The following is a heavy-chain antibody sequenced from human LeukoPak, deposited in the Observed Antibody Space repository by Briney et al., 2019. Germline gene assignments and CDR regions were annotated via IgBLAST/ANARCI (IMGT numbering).Heavy chain of an antibody. CDR2: IYSGGST. J-gene: IGHJ3*02. CDR1: GFSVSNSY. D-gene: IGHD1-14*01. V-gene: IGHV3-66*01. Sequence: GGSLRLSCAASGFSVSNSYMSWVRQAPGKGLEWVSVIYSGGSTYYADSVKGRFTISRDNSKNTLYLQMNSLRAEDTAVYYCARAQGRNDAFDIWGQGTMVTVSS. CDR3: ARAQGRNDAFDI.